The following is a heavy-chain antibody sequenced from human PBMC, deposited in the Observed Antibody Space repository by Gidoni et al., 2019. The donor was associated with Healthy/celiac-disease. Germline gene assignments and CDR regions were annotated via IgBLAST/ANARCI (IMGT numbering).Heavy chain of an antibody. CDR3: AKDRELLGERFDY. Sequence: EVQLLESGGGLVQPGGSLRLSCAASGFTFSSYAMSWVRQAPGKGLGWVLAISGSGGSTYYADSVKGRFTISRDNSKNTLYLQMNSLRAEDTAVYYCAKDRELLGERFDYWGQGTLVTVSS. D-gene: IGHD1-26*01. CDR1: GFTFSSYA. J-gene: IGHJ4*02. CDR2: ISGSGGST. V-gene: IGHV3-23*01.